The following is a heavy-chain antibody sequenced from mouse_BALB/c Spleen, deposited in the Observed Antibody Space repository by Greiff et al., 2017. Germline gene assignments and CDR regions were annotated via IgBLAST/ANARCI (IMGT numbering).Heavy chain of an antibody. D-gene: IGHD1-1*01. CDR2: ISSGGSYT. V-gene: IGHV5-9-3*01. CDR3: ARHCITTVVEWYFDV. CDR1: GFTFSSYA. Sequence: EVQLVESGGGLVKPGGSLKLSCAASGFTFSSYAMSWVRQTPEKRLEWVATISSGGSYTYYPDSVKGRFTISRDNAKNTLYLQMSSLRSEDTAMYYCARHCITTVVEWYFDVWGAGTTVTVSS. J-gene: IGHJ1*01.